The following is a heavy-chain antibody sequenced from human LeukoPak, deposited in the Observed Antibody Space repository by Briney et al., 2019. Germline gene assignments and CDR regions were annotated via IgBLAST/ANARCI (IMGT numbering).Heavy chain of an antibody. CDR3: ARGGSYYRVVTPFFDY. CDR2: INHSGGT. Sequence: SETLSLTCAVYGGSFSGYYWSWIRQPPGKGLEWIGEINHSGGTNYNPSLKSRVTISVDTSKNQFSLKLSSVTAADTAVYYCARGGSYYRVVTPFFDYWGQGTLVTVSS. J-gene: IGHJ4*02. CDR1: GGSFSGYY. V-gene: IGHV4-34*01. D-gene: IGHD3-3*01.